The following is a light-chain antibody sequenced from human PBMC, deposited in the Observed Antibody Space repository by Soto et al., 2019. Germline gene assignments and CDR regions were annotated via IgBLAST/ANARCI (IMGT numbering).Light chain of an antibody. CDR2: AAS. Sequence: DIQMTQSPSSLSASVGDRVTITCRASQSISSYLNWYQQKPGKAPKLLIYAASSLQSGVPSRFSGSGSGTDFTLTISSLQPEDFATYYCQQSYSTPPWTFGHGTKVDIK. J-gene: IGKJ1*01. CDR1: QSISSY. CDR3: QQSYSTPPWT. V-gene: IGKV1-39*01.